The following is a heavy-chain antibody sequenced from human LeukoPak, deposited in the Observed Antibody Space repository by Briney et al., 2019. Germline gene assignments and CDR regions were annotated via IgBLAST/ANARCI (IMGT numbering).Heavy chain of an antibody. J-gene: IGHJ5*02. CDR2: INPSGGST. CDR1: GYTFTSYY. Sequence: ASVKVSCKASGYTFTSYYMRWVRQAPGQGLEWMGIINPSGGSTSYAQKFQGRVTMTRDTSTSTVYMELSSLRSEDTAVYYCARDKICSSTSCYNWFDPWGQGTLVTVSS. D-gene: IGHD2-2*01. CDR3: ARDKICSSTSCYNWFDP. V-gene: IGHV1-46*01.